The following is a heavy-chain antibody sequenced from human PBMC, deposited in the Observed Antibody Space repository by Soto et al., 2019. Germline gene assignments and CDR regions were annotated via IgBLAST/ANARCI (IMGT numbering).Heavy chain of an antibody. CDR2: INAGNGNT. J-gene: IGHJ6*02. D-gene: IGHD3-10*01. Sequence: ASVKVSCKASGYTFTSYAMHWVRQAPGQRLEWMGWINAGNGNTKYSQKFQGRVTITRDTSASTAYMELSSLRSEDTAVYYCARDRRGSGSYPNSYYYYYYGMDVWGQGTTVTVS. CDR1: GYTFTSYA. V-gene: IGHV1-3*01. CDR3: ARDRRGSGSYPNSYYYYYYGMDV.